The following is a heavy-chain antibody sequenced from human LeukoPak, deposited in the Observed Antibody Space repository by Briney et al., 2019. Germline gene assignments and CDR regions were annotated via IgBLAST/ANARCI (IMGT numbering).Heavy chain of an antibody. V-gene: IGHV4-4*02. CDR1: GGSISSSNW. J-gene: IGHJ4*02. Sequence: SETLSLTCAVSGGSISSSNWWSWVRQPPGKGLEWIGEIYHSGSTNYNPSLKSRVTISVDKSKNQFSLKLSSVTAADTAVYYCARSSDILTGYYPFDYWGQGTLVTVSS. CDR2: IYHSGST. CDR3: ARSSDILTGYYPFDY. D-gene: IGHD3-9*01.